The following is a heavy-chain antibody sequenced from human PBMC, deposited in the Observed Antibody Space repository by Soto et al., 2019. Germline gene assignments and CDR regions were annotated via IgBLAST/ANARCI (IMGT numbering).Heavy chain of an antibody. CDR3: ARHSQELRFLEWLLEGENNWFDP. Sequence: SETLSLTCTVSGGSISSYYWSWIRQPPGKGLEWIGYIYYSGSTNYNPSLKSRVTISVDTSKNQFSLKLSSVTAADTAVYYCARHSQELRFLEWLLEGENNWFDPWGQGTLVTVSS. J-gene: IGHJ5*02. CDR2: IYYSGST. V-gene: IGHV4-59*08. D-gene: IGHD3-3*01. CDR1: GGSISSYY.